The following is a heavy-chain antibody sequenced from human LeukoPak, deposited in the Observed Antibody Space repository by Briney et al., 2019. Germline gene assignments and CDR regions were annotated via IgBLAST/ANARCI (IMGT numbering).Heavy chain of an antibody. CDR2: IKEDGSEK. D-gene: IGHD3-22*01. Sequence: PGGSLRLSCAASGFSISDYWMSWVRQTPGKWLEWVANIKEDGSEKYYVDSVKGRVTISRDNSKNTLYLQMSSLGAEDTAVYYCAKDIREHDSSGYYPDDAFDIWGQGTMVTVSS. V-gene: IGHV3-7*03. CDR1: GFSISDYW. J-gene: IGHJ3*02. CDR3: AKDIREHDSSGYYPDDAFDI.